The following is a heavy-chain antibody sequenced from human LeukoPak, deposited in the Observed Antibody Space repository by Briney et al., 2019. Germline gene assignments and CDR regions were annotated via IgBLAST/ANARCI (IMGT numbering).Heavy chain of an antibody. Sequence: ASVKVSCKASGYTFTGYYMHWVRQAPGQGLQWMGRINPNSGGTNYAQKFQGRVTMTRDTSISTAYMELSRLRSDDTAVYYCARTLPYTYLSFDYWGQGTLVTVSS. V-gene: IGHV1-2*06. D-gene: IGHD2/OR15-2a*01. J-gene: IGHJ4*02. CDR1: GYTFTGYY. CDR3: ARTLPYTYLSFDY. CDR2: INPNSGGT.